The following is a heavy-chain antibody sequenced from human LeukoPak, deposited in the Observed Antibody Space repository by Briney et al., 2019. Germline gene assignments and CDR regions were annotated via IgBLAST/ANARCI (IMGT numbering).Heavy chain of an antibody. V-gene: IGHV3-23*01. D-gene: IGHD2-2*01. Sequence: GGSVRLSCAASGFTFSSYAMSCDRQAPGKGLEWVSAISGSGGSTYYADSVKGRFTISRDNSKNTLYLQMNSLRAEDTAVYYCASQRGVHYCSSTSCYVDYWGQGTLVTVSS. CDR2: ISGSGGST. CDR1: GFTFSSYA. CDR3: ASQRGVHYCSSTSCYVDY. J-gene: IGHJ4*02.